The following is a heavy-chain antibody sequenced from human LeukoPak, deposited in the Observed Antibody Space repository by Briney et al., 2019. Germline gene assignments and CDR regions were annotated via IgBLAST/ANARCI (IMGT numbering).Heavy chain of an antibody. J-gene: IGHJ3*02. D-gene: IGHD3-22*01. CDR2: ISGSGGST. Sequence: PGGSLRLFCAASGFTFSSYAMSWVRQAPGKGLEWVSAISGSGGSTYYADSVKGRFTISRDNSKNTLYLQMNSLRAEDTAVYYCAKIGGAYYYDILDAFDIWGQGTMVTVSS. CDR3: AKIGGAYYYDILDAFDI. V-gene: IGHV3-23*01. CDR1: GFTFSSYA.